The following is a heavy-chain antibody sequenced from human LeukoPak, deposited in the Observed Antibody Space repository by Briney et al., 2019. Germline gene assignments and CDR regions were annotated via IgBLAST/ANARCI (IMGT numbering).Heavy chain of an antibody. J-gene: IGHJ6*03. Sequence: VVGVNLSCQASRYTFTSYYIHWVRQAPGQEVEWMGLINPCGGSTKYAQKFQGRVTMTRDTSTSTVYMELSSLRSEDTAVYYCARGPRITMVRGGQWYYYMDVCGKGTTVTISS. CDR1: RYTFTSYY. D-gene: IGHD3-10*01. CDR2: INPCGGST. V-gene: IGHV1-46*01. CDR3: ARGPRITMVRGGQWYYYMDV.